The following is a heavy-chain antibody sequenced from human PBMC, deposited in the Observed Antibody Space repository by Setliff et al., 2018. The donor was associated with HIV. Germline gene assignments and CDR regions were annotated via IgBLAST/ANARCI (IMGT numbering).Heavy chain of an antibody. V-gene: IGHV4-4*09. Sequence: SETLSLTCTVSGGSVSRYSWNWIRQPPGKGLEWIGYVYANGETNYNPSLKSRVTMSADTSRNQFSLSLNSATAADTAVYFCARRKLQDSTITTSNWFDSWGQGILVTVSS. CDR2: VYANGET. CDR3: ARRKLQDSTITTSNWFDS. CDR1: GGSVSRYS. J-gene: IGHJ5*01. D-gene: IGHD3-10*01.